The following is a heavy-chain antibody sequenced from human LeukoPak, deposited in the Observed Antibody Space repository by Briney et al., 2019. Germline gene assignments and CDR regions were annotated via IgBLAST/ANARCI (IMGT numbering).Heavy chain of an antibody. CDR2: IYCSGGT. Sequence: SETLTLTCTVSGGSIGSGGYYWSWIRQHPGKGLEWIGYIYCSGGTYYNPSLKSRVTISVDTSKNQLSLKLSSVTAADTAVYYCERAPRITIFGVVIIRFDPWGQGTLVTVSS. CDR1: GGSIGSGGYY. J-gene: IGHJ5*02. CDR3: ERAPRITIFGVVIIRFDP. D-gene: IGHD3-3*01. V-gene: IGHV4-31*03.